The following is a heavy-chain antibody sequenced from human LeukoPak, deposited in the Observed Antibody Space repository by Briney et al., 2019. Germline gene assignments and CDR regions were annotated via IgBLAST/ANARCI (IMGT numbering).Heavy chain of an antibody. Sequence: GGSLRLSCAASGFTFSSYNMNWVRQAPGKGLEWVSSISSSSSYIYYADSVKGRFTISRDNAKNSLYLQMNSLRAEDTAVYYCARGYSGYDSGDYWGQGTLVTVSS. CDR2: ISSSSSYI. V-gene: IGHV3-21*01. CDR3: ARGYSGYDSGDY. CDR1: GFTFSSYN. D-gene: IGHD5-12*01. J-gene: IGHJ4*02.